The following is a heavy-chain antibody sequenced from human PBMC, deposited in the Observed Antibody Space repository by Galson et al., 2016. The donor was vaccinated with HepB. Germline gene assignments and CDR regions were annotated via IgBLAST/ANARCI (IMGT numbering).Heavy chain of an antibody. D-gene: IGHD3-22*01. Sequence: SLRLSCAASGFTFSKYSMNWDRQAPGMRLEWVSSISLNSSYIYYADSVQGRFTISRDNAKNSLYLQMNSLRAEDTAVYYCVRDKEDSSGYFGYWGQGTLVTVAS. CDR2: ISLNSSYI. CDR3: VRDKEDSSGYFGY. V-gene: IGHV3-21*01. CDR1: GFTFSKYS. J-gene: IGHJ4*02.